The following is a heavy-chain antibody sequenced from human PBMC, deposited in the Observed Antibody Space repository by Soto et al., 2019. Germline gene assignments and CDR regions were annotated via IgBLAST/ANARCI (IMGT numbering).Heavy chain of an antibody. CDR2: INHTGGT. V-gene: IGHV4-34*01. CDR3: ATRITVFGLLIPPFDP. D-gene: IGHD3-3*01. Sequence: SETLSLTCAVYGGSVNGYYWNWIRQPPGKGPEWIGEINHTGGTHYNPSLKSRVTMSVDTSKNQFSLRLSSVTAADTAIYYCATRITVFGLLIPPFDPWGQGTQVTVSS. CDR1: GGSVNGYY. J-gene: IGHJ5*02.